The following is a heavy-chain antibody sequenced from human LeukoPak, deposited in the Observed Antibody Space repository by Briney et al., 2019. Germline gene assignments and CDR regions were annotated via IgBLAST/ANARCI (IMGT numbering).Heavy chain of an antibody. CDR2: IYYSGST. V-gene: IGHV4-39*01. CDR1: GGSISSSSYY. J-gene: IGHJ4*02. D-gene: IGHD3-10*01. CDR3: ARLGYYGSGSLVDYFDY. Sequence: PSETLSLTCTVSGGSISSSSYYWGWIRQPPGKGLEWIGSIYYSGSTYYTPSLKSRVTISVNTSKHHFSLRLCSVTAADPAVYYCARLGYYGSGSLVDYFDYWGQGTLVTVSS.